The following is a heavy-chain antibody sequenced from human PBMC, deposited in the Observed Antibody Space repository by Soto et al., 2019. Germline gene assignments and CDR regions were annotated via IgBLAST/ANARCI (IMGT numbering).Heavy chain of an antibody. V-gene: IGHV1-69*02. D-gene: IGHD3-10*01. CDR2: VNPILSMS. CDR1: GDTFSFYT. Sequence: QVQLVQSGAEVKKPASSVKVSCKASGDTFSFYTINWVRQAPGLGLEWMGRVNPILSMSNYAQKFQGRVTMTADKSTSTAYMERRSLRSEDTAFYYCATSYGSGYRAFDYWGQGALVTVSS. CDR3: ATSYGSGYRAFDY. J-gene: IGHJ4*02.